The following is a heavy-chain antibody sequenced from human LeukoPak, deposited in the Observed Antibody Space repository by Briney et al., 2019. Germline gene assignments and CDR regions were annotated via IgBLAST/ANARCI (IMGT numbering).Heavy chain of an antibody. D-gene: IGHD6-13*01. CDR2: ISRSSDVI. CDR1: GFSFSYYS. CDR3: ARSEDIAAAGPGDY. V-gene: IGHV3-48*02. Sequence: GGSLRLSCAASGFSFSYYSMNWVRQAPGKGLDWVSYISRSSDVIYYADSVKGRFTISRDNAKNSLYLQMNSLRDEDTAVYYCARSEDIAAAGPGDYWGQGTLVTVSS. J-gene: IGHJ4*02.